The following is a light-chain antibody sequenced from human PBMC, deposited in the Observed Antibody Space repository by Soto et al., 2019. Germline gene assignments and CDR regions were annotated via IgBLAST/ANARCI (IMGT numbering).Light chain of an antibody. J-gene: IGKJ1*01. CDR1: QNISSY. CDR3: QQRSNWPRT. Sequence: EIVLKQNTATLPRSRGERGTRSCRASQNISSYLIWYQQKPGQAPRLLIYDVSNRATGIPARFSGSGSGTDFTLTISSLEPEDFAVYYCQQRSNWPRTFGQGTKVDIK. V-gene: IGKV3-11*01. CDR2: DVS.